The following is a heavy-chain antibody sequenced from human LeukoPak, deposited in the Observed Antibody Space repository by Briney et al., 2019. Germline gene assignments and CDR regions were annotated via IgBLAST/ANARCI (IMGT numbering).Heavy chain of an antibody. Sequence: SETLSLTCTVSGGSISSSPYYWDWIRQPPGKGLEWIGSFSYSGSTYYNPSLKSRVTISVDTPKNQFSLRLSSVTAADTAMFYCARRTFPLYFDYWGQGTLVTVSS. CDR1: GGSISSSPYY. CDR2: FSYSGST. V-gene: IGHV4-39*01. D-gene: IGHD2/OR15-2a*01. J-gene: IGHJ4*02. CDR3: ARRTFPLYFDY.